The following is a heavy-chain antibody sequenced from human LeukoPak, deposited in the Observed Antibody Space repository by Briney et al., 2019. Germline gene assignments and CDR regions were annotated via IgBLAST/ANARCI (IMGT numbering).Heavy chain of an antibody. CDR2: VYYSGST. CDR3: ARDSDVPFDY. V-gene: IGHV4-59*12. Sequence: PSETLSLTCTVSGGSISSYYWSWIRRPPGKGLEWIGYVYYSGSTNYNPSLKSRVTISVDTSKNQFSLKLSSVTAADTAVYYCARDSDVPFDYWGQGTLVTVSS. J-gene: IGHJ4*02. CDR1: GGSISSYY. D-gene: IGHD3-16*01.